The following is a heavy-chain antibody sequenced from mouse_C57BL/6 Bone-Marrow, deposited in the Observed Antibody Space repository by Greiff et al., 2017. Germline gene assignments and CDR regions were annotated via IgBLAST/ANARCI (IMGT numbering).Heavy chain of an antibody. CDR3: ALGLRLYYFDY. V-gene: IGHV1-26*01. CDR1: GYTFTDYY. J-gene: IGHJ2*01. CDR2: INPNNGGT. Sequence: VQLQQSGPELVKPGASVKISCKASGYTFTDYYMNWVKQSHGKSLEWIGEINPNNGGTSYNQKFKGKVTLTVDKSSSTAYMELRSLTSEDSAVYYCALGLRLYYFDYWGQGTTLTVSS. D-gene: IGHD1-1*01.